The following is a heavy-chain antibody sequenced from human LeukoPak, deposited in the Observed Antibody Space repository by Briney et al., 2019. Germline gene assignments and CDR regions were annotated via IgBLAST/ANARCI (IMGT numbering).Heavy chain of an antibody. V-gene: IGHV3-64D*09. Sequence: QPGGSLRLSCSASGFTFSSFAMQWVRQAPGKGLEYVAAISRNGGSTYYADSVKGRFTISRDNSKSTLYLQMSSLRAEDTAVYLCVKDLRSDFMGVLSRYLSYWGQGTLVTVPS. CDR3: VKDLRSDFMGVLSRYLSY. CDR1: GFTFSSFA. J-gene: IGHJ4*02. D-gene: IGHD2/OR15-2a*01. CDR2: ISRNGGST.